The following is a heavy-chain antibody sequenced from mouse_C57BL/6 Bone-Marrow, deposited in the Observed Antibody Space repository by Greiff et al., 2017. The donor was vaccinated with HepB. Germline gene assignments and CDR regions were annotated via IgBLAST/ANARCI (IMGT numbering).Heavy chain of an antibody. CDR2: IDPETGGT. D-gene: IGHD1-1*01. CDR3: ASAHYGSSSYWYFDV. CDR1: GYTFTDYE. Sequence: VQLQQSGAELVRPGASVTLSCKASGYTFTDYEMHWVKQTPVHGLEWIGAIDPETGGTAYNQKFKGKAILTADKSSSTAYMGLSSLTSEDSAVYYCASAHYGSSSYWYFDVWGTGTTVTVSS. J-gene: IGHJ1*03. V-gene: IGHV1-15*01.